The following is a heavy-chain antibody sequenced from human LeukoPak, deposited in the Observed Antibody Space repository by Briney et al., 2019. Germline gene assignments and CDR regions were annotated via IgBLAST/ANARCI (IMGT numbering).Heavy chain of an antibody. CDR3: AKGLVVVINRDWFDP. J-gene: IGHJ5*02. V-gene: IGHV3-30*18. CDR1: GFSFNNYA. Sequence: GGSLRLSCAASGFSFNNYAMHWVRQAPGKGLEWVAVISDAGNFKQYADSVKGRFTISRDNSKNTVYLEMISLRGDDTAVYYCAKGLVVVINRDWFDPWGQGILVTVSS. D-gene: IGHD2-15*01. CDR2: ISDAGNFK.